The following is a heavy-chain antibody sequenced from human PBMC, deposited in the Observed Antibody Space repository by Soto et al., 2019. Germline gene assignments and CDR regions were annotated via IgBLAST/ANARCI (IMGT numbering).Heavy chain of an antibody. J-gene: IGHJ4*02. V-gene: IGHV3-11*01. Sequence: GSLRLSCAGSGFTFSDYYMTWLRQAPGKGLEWVSYINTLSSAIYYADSVKGRFTISMDNAKNSLYLQMNSLRAEDTAVYYCARRLQWQLRPLDSWGRGTLVTVSS. D-gene: IGHD6-19*01. CDR3: ARRLQWQLRPLDS. CDR1: GFTFSDYY. CDR2: INTLSSAI.